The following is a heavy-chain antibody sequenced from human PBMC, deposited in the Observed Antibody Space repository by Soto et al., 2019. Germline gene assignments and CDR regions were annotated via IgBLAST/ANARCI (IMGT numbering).Heavy chain of an antibody. Sequence: LSLTCTVSGGSISSSSYYWGWIRQPPGKGLEWIGSIYYSGSTYYNPSLKSRVTISVDTSKDQFSLKLSSVTAADTAVYYCASPYSGYDYNYYGMDVWGQGTTVTSP. J-gene: IGHJ6*02. CDR2: IYYSGST. CDR1: GGSISSSSYY. D-gene: IGHD5-12*01. V-gene: IGHV4-39*01. CDR3: ASPYSGYDYNYYGMDV.